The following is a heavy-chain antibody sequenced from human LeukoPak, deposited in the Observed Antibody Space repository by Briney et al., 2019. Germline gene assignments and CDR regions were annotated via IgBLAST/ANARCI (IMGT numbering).Heavy chain of an antibody. D-gene: IGHD3-10*01. J-gene: IGHJ4*02. CDR1: GGFISRSSYY. CDR3: ARHETYDYGSGSLIDS. CDR2: IYYSGST. V-gene: IGHV4-39*01. Sequence: SETLSLSCSVSGGFISRSSYYWGWIRQPPGKGLEWIANIYYSGSTYYNPSLKSRVTISVDTSKNQFSLKLSSVTAADTAVYYCARHETYDYGSGSLIDSWGQGTLVTVSS.